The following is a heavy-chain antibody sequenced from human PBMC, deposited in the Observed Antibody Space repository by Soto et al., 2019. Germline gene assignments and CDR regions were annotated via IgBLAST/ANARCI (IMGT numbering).Heavy chain of an antibody. Sequence: QITLKESGPTLVKPTQTLTLTCTFSGFSLSTSGVGVGWIRQPPGKALEWLALIYWDDDKRYSPSLKSRLTNPKDTSKNQVVLTMTNMDPVDTATYYCAPSLKADYGDYAPFDYWGQGTLVTVSS. CDR2: IYWDDDK. CDR1: GFSLSTSGVG. V-gene: IGHV2-5*02. D-gene: IGHD4-17*01. CDR3: APSLKADYGDYAPFDY. J-gene: IGHJ4*02.